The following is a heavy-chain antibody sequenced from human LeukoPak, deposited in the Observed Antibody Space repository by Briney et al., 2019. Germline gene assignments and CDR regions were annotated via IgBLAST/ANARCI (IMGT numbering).Heavy chain of an antibody. J-gene: IGHJ4*02. CDR1: GFTFSSYG. Sequence: PGGSLRLSCAASGFTFSSYGMHWVRQAPGKGLEWVAFIRYDGSNKYYADSVKGRFTISRDNSKNTLYLQMNSLRAEDTAVYYCAFNGYSSGWKGDYWGQGALVTVSS. V-gene: IGHV3-30*02. CDR3: AFNGYSSGWKGDY. D-gene: IGHD6-19*01. CDR2: IRYDGSNK.